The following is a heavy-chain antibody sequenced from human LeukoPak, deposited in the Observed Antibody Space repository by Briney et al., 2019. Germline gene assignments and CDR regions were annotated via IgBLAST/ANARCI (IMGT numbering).Heavy chain of an antibody. CDR1: GYTFTGYY. J-gene: IGHJ4*02. D-gene: IGHD6-19*01. V-gene: IGHV1-2*06. CDR2: INPNSGGT. CDR3: ARDRTLYSSGWQLDY. Sequence: ASVKVSCKASGYTFTGYYMHWVRQAPGQGLEWMGRINPNSGGTNYAQKFQGRVTMTRDTSISTAYMELSRLRFDDTAVYYCARDRTLYSSGWQLDYWGQGTLVTVSS.